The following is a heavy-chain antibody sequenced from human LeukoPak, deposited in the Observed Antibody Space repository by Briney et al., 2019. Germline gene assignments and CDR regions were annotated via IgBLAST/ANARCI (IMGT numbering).Heavy chain of an antibody. D-gene: IGHD2-2*02. J-gene: IGHJ4*02. CDR1: GFTFSNYS. CDR2: ISGSDTST. Sequence: GGSLRLSCAASGFTFSNYSMTWVRQAPGKGLEWVSSISGSDTSTYYADSVKGRFIISRDNSKNTLELQMDSLRAEDTAVYYCTKARSASSSSCYNYWGQGILVTVSS. CDR3: TKARSASSSSCYNY. V-gene: IGHV3-23*01.